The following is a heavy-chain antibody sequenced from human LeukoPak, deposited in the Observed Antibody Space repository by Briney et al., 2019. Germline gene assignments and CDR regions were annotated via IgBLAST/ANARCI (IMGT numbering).Heavy chain of an antibody. J-gene: IGHJ4*02. D-gene: IGHD6-13*01. V-gene: IGHV3-7*01. CDR3: ARDSAGNDY. Sequence: GGYLRLSCEASEFTFSTYWMSSVRHAPGKGLEWVANIKQDGSEKYYVDSVKGRFTISRDNAKNSLYLQMNSLRAEDTAMYYCARDSAGNDYWGQGTLVTVSS. CDR1: EFTFSTYW. CDR2: IKQDGSEK.